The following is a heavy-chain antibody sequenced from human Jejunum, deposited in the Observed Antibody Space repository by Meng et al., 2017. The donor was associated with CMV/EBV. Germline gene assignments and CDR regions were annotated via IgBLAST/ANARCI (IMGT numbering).Heavy chain of an antibody. Sequence: DFTFPTRAMHWVRPAPGKGLEWISHISTQTLTTNYADSVKGRFNISRDNAKNSLYLQMNNLRAEDTAVYYCARKGWNYREAFDMWGQGTRVTVSS. D-gene: IGHD3-16*02. J-gene: IGHJ3*02. CDR3: ARKGWNYREAFDM. V-gene: IGHV3-48*04. CDR1: DFTFPTRA. CDR2: ISTQTLTT.